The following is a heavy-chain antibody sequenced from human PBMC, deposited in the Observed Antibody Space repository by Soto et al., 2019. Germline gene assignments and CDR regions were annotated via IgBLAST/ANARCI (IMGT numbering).Heavy chain of an antibody. D-gene: IGHD4-17*01. V-gene: IGHV1-69*01. CDR2: IIPIFGTA. Sequence: QVQLVQSGAEVKKPRSSVKVSCKASGGTFSSYAISWVRQAPGQGLEWMGGIIPIFGTANYAQKFQGRVTITADESTSTAYMELSSLRSEDTAVYYCARDYTTVTTKPLYGMDVWGQGTTVTVSS. CDR3: ARDYTTVTTKPLYGMDV. CDR1: GGTFSSYA. J-gene: IGHJ6*02.